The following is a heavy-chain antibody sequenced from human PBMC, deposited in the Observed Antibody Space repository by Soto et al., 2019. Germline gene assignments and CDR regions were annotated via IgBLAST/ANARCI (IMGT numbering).Heavy chain of an antibody. V-gene: IGHV4-39*01. J-gene: IGHJ4*02. D-gene: IGHD6-6*01. CDR2: IYYTGIT. CDR3: ASLSSDSSSLYFDY. CDR1: SGSISNSSHY. Sequence: QLQLQESGPGLAKPSGTLSLTCTVSSGSISNSSHYWGWIRQPPGKGLEWIGNIYYTGITYCNPSLKSRVTISVETSKNQFALKVSSVTAADTAVYYCASLSSDSSSLYFDYWGQGTLVTVSS.